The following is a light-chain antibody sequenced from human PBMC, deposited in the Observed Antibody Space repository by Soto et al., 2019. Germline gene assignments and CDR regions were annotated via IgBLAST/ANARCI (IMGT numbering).Light chain of an antibody. Sequence: ETVLTQSPANLSLSPWDRATLSCRSSPSVTNYLAWYQQKPGQPPRLLIYGAFNRAAGIPARFSGSGSGTDFTLTISSLEPEDSAVYYCQQRNIWPPVTFGQGTRLEIK. CDR2: GAF. CDR1: PSVTNY. CDR3: QQRNIWPPVT. V-gene: IGKV3-11*01. J-gene: IGKJ5*01.